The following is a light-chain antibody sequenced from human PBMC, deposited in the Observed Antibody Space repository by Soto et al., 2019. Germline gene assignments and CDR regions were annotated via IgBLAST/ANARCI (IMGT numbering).Light chain of an antibody. CDR3: QQYSSYPA. Sequence: DIQMTQSPSTLSASVGDRVSITCRASQSISSWLAWYQQKPGKAPKLLIYQAPTLESGVPSRFSGSGSGSDFTLTISSLQPDDFATYYCQQYSSYPAFGQGTKV. J-gene: IGKJ1*01. V-gene: IGKV1-5*03. CDR1: QSISSW. CDR2: QAP.